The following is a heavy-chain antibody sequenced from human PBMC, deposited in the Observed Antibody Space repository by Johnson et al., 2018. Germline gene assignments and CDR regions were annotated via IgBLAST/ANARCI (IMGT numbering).Heavy chain of an antibody. CDR3: SRVEGVYCSSTSCWPGLDYYYYGMDG. J-gene: IGHJ6*02. Sequence: VQLQESGGGLVQPGGSLRLSCAASGFTFSSYWMHGVRQAPGKGLVWVSRINSDGSSTSYADSVKGRVNISRENAKNTLDLQRKSLRAEDTAGYYCSRVEGVYCSSTSCWPGLDYYYYGMDGWGQGTTVTGSS. V-gene: IGHV3-74*01. D-gene: IGHD2-2*01. CDR1: GFTFSSYW. CDR2: INSDGSST.